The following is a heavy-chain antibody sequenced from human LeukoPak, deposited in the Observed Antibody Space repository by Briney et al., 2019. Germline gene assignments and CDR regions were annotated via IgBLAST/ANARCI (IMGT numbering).Heavy chain of an antibody. CDR2: IYYSGST. Sequence: PSQTLSLTCNVSGGSISSGDKYWGWIRQPPGKGLEWIGYIYYSGSTYYNPSLKSRLTISVDTSENQFSLHLTSVTAADTAVYFCARVTRWAGLDFWGQGTLVTVSS. J-gene: IGHJ4*02. V-gene: IGHV4-30-4*01. D-gene: IGHD2-21*02. CDR1: GGSISSGDKY. CDR3: ARVTRWAGLDF.